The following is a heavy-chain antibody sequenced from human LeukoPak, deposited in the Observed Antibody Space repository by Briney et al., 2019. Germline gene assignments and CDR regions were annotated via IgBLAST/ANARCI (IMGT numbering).Heavy chain of an antibody. Sequence: GGSLRLSCAASGFTFSSYGMHWVRQAPGKGLEWVAFIRYDGSNKYYAGSVKGRFTISRDNSKNTLYLQMNSLRAEDTAVYYCAKGKVVPGPRFGFDPWGQGTLVTVSS. V-gene: IGHV3-30*02. J-gene: IGHJ5*02. CDR1: GFTFSSYG. CDR3: AKGKVVPGPRFGFDP. CDR2: IRYDGSNK. D-gene: IGHD2-2*01.